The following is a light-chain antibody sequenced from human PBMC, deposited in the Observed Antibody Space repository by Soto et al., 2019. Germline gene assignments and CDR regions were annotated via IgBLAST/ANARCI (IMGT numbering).Light chain of an antibody. J-gene: IGLJ1*01. V-gene: IGLV2-23*01. CDR1: SSDVGSYNL. CDR2: EGD. Sequence: QSALTQPASVSGSLGQSITISCTGTSSDVGSYNLVSWYQQHPGKAPKLIIFEGDRRPSGVSGRFSGSKSGNTASLTISGLQAEDEADYYCCSFARSTTFYVFGTGTKVTVL. CDR3: CSFARSTTFYV.